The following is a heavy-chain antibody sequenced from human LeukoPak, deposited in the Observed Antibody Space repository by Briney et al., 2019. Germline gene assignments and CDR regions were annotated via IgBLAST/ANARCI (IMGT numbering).Heavy chain of an antibody. V-gene: IGHV3-7*01. CDR3: AKGHGWEASYYYYYMDV. D-gene: IGHD1-26*01. J-gene: IGHJ6*03. CDR1: GFTFSNYW. Sequence: GGSLRLSCAASGFTFSNYWMTWVRQAPGKGLEWVANIKQDGSERYYVDSVKGRFTISRDNAKNSLYLQMNSLRAEDTAVYYCAKGHGWEASYYYYYMDVWGKGTTVTISS. CDR2: IKQDGSER.